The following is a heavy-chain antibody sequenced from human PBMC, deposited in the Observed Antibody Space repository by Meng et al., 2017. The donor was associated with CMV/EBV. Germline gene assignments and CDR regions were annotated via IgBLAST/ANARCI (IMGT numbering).Heavy chain of an antibody. V-gene: IGHV3-74*01. CDR2: INSDGSST. D-gene: IGHD6-19*01. Sequence: GESLKISCAASGFTFSSYWMHWVRQAPGKGLVWVSRINSDGSSTSYADSVKGRFTISRDNAKNTLYLQMNSLRAGDTAVYYCARTGGWYSFDYWGQGTLVTVSS. CDR1: GFTFSSYW. CDR3: ARTGGWYSFDY. J-gene: IGHJ4*02.